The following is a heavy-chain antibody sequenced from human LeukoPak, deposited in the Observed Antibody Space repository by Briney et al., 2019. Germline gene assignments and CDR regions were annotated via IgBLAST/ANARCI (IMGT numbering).Heavy chain of an antibody. CDR2: IYNGNT. V-gene: IGHV1-18*01. CDR3: ARGSSGTEGFDP. J-gene: IGHJ5*02. D-gene: IGHD6-19*01. CDR1: GYSFTKFG. Sequence: GASVKVSCKASGYSFTKFGFTWVRQAPGRGLEWVGWIYNGNTKYTQSLQGRVTMTTDTSTSTAYMELRSLISDDTAVYYCARGSSGTEGFDPWGQGTLVTVSS.